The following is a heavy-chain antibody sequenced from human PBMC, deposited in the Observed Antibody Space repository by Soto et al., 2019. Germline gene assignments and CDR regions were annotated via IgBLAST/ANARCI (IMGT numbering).Heavy chain of an antibody. D-gene: IGHD2-2*02. CDR3: ARDGAYCISTSCYRVNNWFDP. J-gene: IGHJ5*02. V-gene: IGHV1-46*01. CDR1: GYSFTRHY. CDR2: IFPGGVNI. Sequence: GASVKVSCKAIGYSFTRHYMHWVRQAPGQGLEWMGTIFPGGVNIAYAQKFEGRVTMTKDTTTSTAYMELRSLRSDDTAVYYCARDGAYCISTSCYRVNNWFDPWGQGTLVTVSS.